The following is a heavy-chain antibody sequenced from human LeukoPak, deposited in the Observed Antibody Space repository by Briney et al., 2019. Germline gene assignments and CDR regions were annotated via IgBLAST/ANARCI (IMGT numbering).Heavy chain of an antibody. V-gene: IGHV1-18*01. CDR1: GYTFTSYG. D-gene: IGHD3-22*01. Sequence: ASVEVSCKASGYTFTSYGISWVRQASGQGLEWMGWISAYNGNTNYAQKLQGRVTMTTDTSTSTAYMELRSLRSDDTAVYYCARDPAGYYYDSSGYFQNGDAFDIWGQGTMVTVSS. CDR2: ISAYNGNT. CDR3: ARDPAGYYYDSSGYFQNGDAFDI. J-gene: IGHJ3*02.